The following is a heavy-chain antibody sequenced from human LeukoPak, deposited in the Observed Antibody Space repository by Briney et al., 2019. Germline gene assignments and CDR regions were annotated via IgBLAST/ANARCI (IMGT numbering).Heavy chain of an antibody. CDR3: ASCSSTSCYNYYYYYMDV. J-gene: IGHJ6*03. Sequence: SVKVSCKASGGTFSSYAISWVRQAPGQGLEWMGGIIPIFGTANYAQKFQGRVTITTDESTSTAYMELSSLRSEDTAVYYCASCSSTSCYNYYYYYMDVWGKGTTVTVSS. CDR2: IIPIFGTA. CDR1: GGTFSSYA. V-gene: IGHV1-69*05. D-gene: IGHD2-2*01.